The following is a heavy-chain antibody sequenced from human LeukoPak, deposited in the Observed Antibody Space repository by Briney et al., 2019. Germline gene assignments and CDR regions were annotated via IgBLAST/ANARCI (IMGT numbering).Heavy chain of an antibody. CDR1: GVSINNNKW. D-gene: IGHD6-19*01. CDR3: ATQQWPRGDGAFDI. Sequence: PSGTLSLTCAVSGVSINNNKWWSWVRQPPGKGLEWIGGIHPSGSTTYNPSLKSRVTMSVDKSNNRFSLKLTSVTAADTAVYYCATQQWPRGDGAFDIWGQGTMVTVSS. J-gene: IGHJ3*02. V-gene: IGHV4-4*02. CDR2: IHPSGST.